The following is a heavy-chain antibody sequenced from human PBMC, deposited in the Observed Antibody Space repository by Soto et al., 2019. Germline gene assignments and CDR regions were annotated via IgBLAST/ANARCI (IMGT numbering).Heavy chain of an antibody. CDR2: ISSSSSYT. V-gene: IGHV3-11*06. D-gene: IGHD1-26*01. Sequence: PGGSLRLSCAASGFTFSDYYMSWIRQAPGKGLEWVSYISSSSSYTNYADSVKGRFTISRDNAKNSPYPQMNSLRAEDTAVYYCARDGVGATMYYFDYWGQGTLVTVS. CDR3: ARDGVGATMYYFDY. J-gene: IGHJ4*02. CDR1: GFTFSDYY.